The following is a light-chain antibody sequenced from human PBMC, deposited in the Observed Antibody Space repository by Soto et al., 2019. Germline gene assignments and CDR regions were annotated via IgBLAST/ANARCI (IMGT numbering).Light chain of an antibody. CDR1: HSVSNN. CDR3: QQYKQWPVG. J-gene: IGKJ4*01. Sequence: VMTQSPTTLSVSPGERATLSCRASHSVSNNLAWYQQKPGQAPRLLIYGASTRATGVPARFSGSGSATQFTLTISRLQSEDFGLYCCQQYKQWPVGFGGGTKVEIK. V-gene: IGKV3-15*01. CDR2: GAS.